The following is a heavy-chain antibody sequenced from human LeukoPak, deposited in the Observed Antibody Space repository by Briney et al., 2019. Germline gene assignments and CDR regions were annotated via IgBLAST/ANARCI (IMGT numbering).Heavy chain of an antibody. CDR1: GVSISSYY. CDR3: ARGPARYSSGWYYFDY. Sequence: SSETLSLTCTVSGVSISSYYWNWIRQPPGKGLEWIGYIYYSGSTNYNPSLKSRVTISVDTSKNQFSLRLSSVTAADTAVYYCARGPARYSSGWYYFDYWGQGTLVTVSS. CDR2: IYYSGST. V-gene: IGHV4-59*01. J-gene: IGHJ4*02. D-gene: IGHD6-19*01.